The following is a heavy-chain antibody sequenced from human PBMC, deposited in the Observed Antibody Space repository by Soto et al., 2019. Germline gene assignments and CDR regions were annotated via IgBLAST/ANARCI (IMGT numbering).Heavy chain of an antibody. CDR2: ISSSGSGI. V-gene: IGHV3-11*01. J-gene: IGHJ5*01. Sequence: GGSLRLSCAASGFTFSDFIMTWIRQAPGKGLECISYISSSGSGIYYANSVKGRFTISRDNAKNSLYLQMNRLRAEDTAMYYCAGNPNWFASWGHGTLVTVSS. CDR1: GFTFSDFI. CDR3: AGNPNWFAS.